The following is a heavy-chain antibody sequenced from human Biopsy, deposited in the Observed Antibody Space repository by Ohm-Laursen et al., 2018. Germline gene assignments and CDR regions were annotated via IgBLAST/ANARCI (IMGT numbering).Heavy chain of an antibody. CDR3: ALASFDY. J-gene: IGHJ4*02. V-gene: IGHV1-46*01. CDR2: INPGGNST. CDR1: ASTFTTYY. Sequence: GASVYASCQASASTFTTYYIQWVRQAPGQGLEWMGIINPGGNSTAYTQNFQGRVTMTWDTSTTTVYMELSSLRSEDTAVYYCALASFDYWGQGTLVTVPS.